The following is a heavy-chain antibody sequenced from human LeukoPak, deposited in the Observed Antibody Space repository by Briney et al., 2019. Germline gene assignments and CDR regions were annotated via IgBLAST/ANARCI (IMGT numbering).Heavy chain of an antibody. CDR3: ARGTGYCSSTSCYDPPRRGRFFYYYYMDV. CDR1: GDSIGLGYW. CDR2: INHSGST. D-gene: IGHD2-2*01. Sequence: SETLSLTCDVSGDSIGLGYWWTWVRQAPGKGLEWVGEINHSGSTNYNPSLKSRVTISVDTSKNQFSLQLNSVTPEDTAVYYCARGTGYCSSTSCYDPPRRGRFFYYYYMDVWGKGTTVTVSS. V-gene: IGHV4/OR15-8*01. J-gene: IGHJ6*03.